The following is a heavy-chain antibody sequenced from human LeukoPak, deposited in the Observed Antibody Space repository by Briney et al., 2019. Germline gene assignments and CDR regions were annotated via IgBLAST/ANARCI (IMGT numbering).Heavy chain of an antibody. D-gene: IGHD5-18*01. CDR3: ASRVYVDTAMVTDHYYYYYGMDV. V-gene: IGHV1-46*01. CDR2: NNPSGGST. CDR1: GYTFTSYY. J-gene: IGHJ6*02. Sequence: GASVKVSCKASGYTFTSYYMHWVRQAPGQGLEWMGINNPSGGSTSYAQKFQGRVTMTRDTSTSTVYMELSSLRSEDTAVYYCASRVYVDTAMVTDHYYYYYGMDVWGQGTTVTVSS.